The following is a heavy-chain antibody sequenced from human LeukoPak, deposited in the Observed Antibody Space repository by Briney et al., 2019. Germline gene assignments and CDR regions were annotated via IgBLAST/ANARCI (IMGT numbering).Heavy chain of an antibody. CDR3: ARDQYSTNAVCYTGLDY. V-gene: IGHV3-11*06. CDR2: ISTSSSYT. J-gene: IGHJ4*02. D-gene: IGHD2-8*01. Sequence: GGSLRLSCAASVFPFSDYYMNGIRQAPGKGLEWVSYISTSSSYTNYADSVKGRFTISRDNAKNSLYLQMNSLRAEDTAVYYCARDQYSTNAVCYTGLDYRGQGTLVTVSS. CDR1: VFPFSDYY.